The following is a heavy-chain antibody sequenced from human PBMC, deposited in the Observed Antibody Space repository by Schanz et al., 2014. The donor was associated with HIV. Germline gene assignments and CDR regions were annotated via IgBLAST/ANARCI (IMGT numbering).Heavy chain of an antibody. CDR1: GFTFSSYG. V-gene: IGHV3-30*18. CDR3: AKGSSLWSFYYGMDV. D-gene: IGHD3-10*01. CDR2: ISYDGSNK. J-gene: IGHJ6*02. Sequence: VQLVESGGGLVKPGGSLRLSCSVSGFTFSSYGMNWVRQAPGKGLEWVAVISYDGSNKYYTDSVKGRFTISRDNSKNTLYLQMNSLRAEDTAVYYCAKGSSLWSFYYGMDVWGQGTTVTVSS.